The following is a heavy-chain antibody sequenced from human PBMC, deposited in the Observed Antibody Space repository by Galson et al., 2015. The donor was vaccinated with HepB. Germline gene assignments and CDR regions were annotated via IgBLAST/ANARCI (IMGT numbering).Heavy chain of an antibody. J-gene: IGHJ5*02. D-gene: IGHD2-15*01. V-gene: IGHV3-21*06. CDR1: GFTFSDYS. CDR3: ARDPTYKYDPTHSVPGWFDP. Sequence: SLRLSCAASGFTFSDYSMNWVRQAPGKGLEWVSPVSSRSNFIYYADSVKGRFTISRDNAKNSLYLQMNRLTPADTAVYYCARDPTYKYDPTHSVPGWFDPWGRGTLVSVSS. CDR2: VSSRSNFI.